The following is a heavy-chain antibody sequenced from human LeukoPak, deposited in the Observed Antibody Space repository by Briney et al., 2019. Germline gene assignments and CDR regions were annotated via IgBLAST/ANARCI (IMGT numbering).Heavy chain of an antibody. Sequence: SETLSLTCTVSGGSISSGDYYWSWIRQPPGKGLEWIGYIYYSGSTYYNPSLKSRVTISVDTSKNQFSLKLSSVTAADTAVYYCARDSSGWSGVYYYGMDVWDQGTTVTVSS. CDR3: ARDSSGWSGVYYYGMDV. D-gene: IGHD6-19*01. CDR2: IYYSGST. J-gene: IGHJ6*02. CDR1: GGSISSGDYY. V-gene: IGHV4-30-4*01.